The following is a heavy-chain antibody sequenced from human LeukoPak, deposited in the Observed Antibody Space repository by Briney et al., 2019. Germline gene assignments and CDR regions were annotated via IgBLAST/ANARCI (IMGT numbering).Heavy chain of an antibody. CDR2: IHNSGTT. D-gene: IGHD2-8*02. CDR1: GGSLNIHY. V-gene: IGHV4-4*07. CDR3: ARDVLYERLAGGFDY. Sequence: SETLSLTCTVSGGSLNIHYWSWIRQAAGKRPEWIGRIHNSGTTNYNPSLKSRVTVSVDTSRNQFSLTLRSVTAADTAVYYCARDVLYERLAGGFDYWGQGTLVTVSS. J-gene: IGHJ4*02.